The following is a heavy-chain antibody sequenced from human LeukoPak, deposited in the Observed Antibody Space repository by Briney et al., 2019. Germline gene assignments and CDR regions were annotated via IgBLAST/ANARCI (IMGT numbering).Heavy chain of an antibody. CDR1: GFTFSNYG. CDR2: IRFDGSTK. D-gene: IGHD5-12*01. J-gene: IGHJ4*02. CDR3: ARAYSRESGYDFVFEN. V-gene: IGHV3-33*01. Sequence: LAGGPLRLSCAASGFTFSNYGVHWVRQAPGKGLEGVAVIRFDGSTKYYADSVRGRFTISRDNSKNTVYLEMNSLRAEDTAVYYCARAYSRESGYDFVFENWGQGTLVSVSS.